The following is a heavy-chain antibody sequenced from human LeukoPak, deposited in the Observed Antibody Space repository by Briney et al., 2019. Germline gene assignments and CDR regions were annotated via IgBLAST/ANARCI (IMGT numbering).Heavy chain of an antibody. CDR3: ARGRHLYSYAYDYYMDV. V-gene: IGHV3-64*01. D-gene: IGHD5-18*01. Sequence: GGSLRLSCAASGFTFSSYAMHWVRQAPGKGLEYVSAISSNGGSTYYANSVKGRFTISRDNSKNTLYHQMGSLRAEDMAVYYCARGRHLYSYAYDYYMDVWGKGTTVTISS. CDR1: GFTFSSYA. J-gene: IGHJ6*03. CDR2: ISSNGGST.